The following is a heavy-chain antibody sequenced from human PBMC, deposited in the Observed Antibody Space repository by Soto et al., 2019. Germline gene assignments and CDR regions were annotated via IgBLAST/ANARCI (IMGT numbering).Heavy chain of an antibody. CDR1: GFTFSSYS. D-gene: IGHD3-16*01. V-gene: IGHV3-48*02. J-gene: IGHJ4*02. CDR2: ISSSSSTI. Sequence: GGSLRLSCAASGFTFSSYSMNWVRQAPGKGLEWVSYISSSSSTIYCADSVKGRFTISRDNAKNSLYLQMNSLRDEDTAVYYCARYFLWGERFDYWGQGNLVTVSS. CDR3: ARYFLWGERFDY.